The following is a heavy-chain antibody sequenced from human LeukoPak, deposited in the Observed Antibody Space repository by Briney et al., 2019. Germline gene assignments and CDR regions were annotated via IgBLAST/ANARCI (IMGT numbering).Heavy chain of an antibody. D-gene: IGHD3-10*01. Sequence: PSGTLSLTCAVYGGSFSGYHLSWIRQPPGKGLEWMGEINHSGSTNYNPSLTSRVTISVDTSKNQFSLKLSSVTAADTAVYYCASLYGSGSFMWGRVVTRARYYMDVWGKGPTVTISS. CDR1: GGSFSGYH. CDR3: ASLYGSGSFMWGRVVTRARYYMDV. V-gene: IGHV4-34*01. J-gene: IGHJ6*03. CDR2: INHSGST.